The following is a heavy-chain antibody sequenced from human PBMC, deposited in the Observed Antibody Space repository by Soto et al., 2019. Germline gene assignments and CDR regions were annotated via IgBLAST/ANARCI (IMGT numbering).Heavy chain of an antibody. V-gene: IGHV4-39*01. CDR1: GGSISSSSYY. J-gene: IGHJ6*02. Sequence: SETLSLTCPVSGGSISSSSYYWGWIRQPPGKGLEWIGSIYYSGSTYYNPSLKSRVTISVDTSKNQFSLKLSSVTAADTAVYYCARRLRYFDWLTTSSYYYGMDVWGQGTTVTVSS. CDR2: IYYSGST. D-gene: IGHD3-9*01. CDR3: ARRLRYFDWLTTSSYYYGMDV.